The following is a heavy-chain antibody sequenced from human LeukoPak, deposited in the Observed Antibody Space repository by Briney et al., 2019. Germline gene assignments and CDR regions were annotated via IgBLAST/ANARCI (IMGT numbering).Heavy chain of an antibody. Sequence: PGRSLRLSCAASGFTFSSYAMHWVRQAPGKGLEWVAVISYDGSNKYYADSVKGRFTISRDNSKNTLYLQMNSLRAEDTAVYYCAKGVGDGYNPGESDYFDYWGQGTLVTVSS. CDR3: AKGVGDGYNPGESDYFDY. CDR1: GFTFSSYA. V-gene: IGHV3-30*18. CDR2: ISYDGSNK. D-gene: IGHD5-24*01. J-gene: IGHJ4*02.